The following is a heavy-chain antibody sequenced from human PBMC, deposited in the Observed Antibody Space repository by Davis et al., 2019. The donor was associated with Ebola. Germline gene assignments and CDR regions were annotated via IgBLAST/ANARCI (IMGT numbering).Heavy chain of an antibody. Sequence: PGGSLRLSCAASGFTFSSYGMHWVRQAPGKGLEWVAVISYDGSNKYYADSVKGRFTISRDNSKNTLYLQMNSLRAEDTAVYYCAKVDIVASEPSPGGDYWGQGTLVTVSS. CDR3: AKVDIVASEPSPGGDY. CDR2: ISYDGSNK. J-gene: IGHJ4*02. V-gene: IGHV3-30*18. D-gene: IGHD5-12*01. CDR1: GFTFSSYG.